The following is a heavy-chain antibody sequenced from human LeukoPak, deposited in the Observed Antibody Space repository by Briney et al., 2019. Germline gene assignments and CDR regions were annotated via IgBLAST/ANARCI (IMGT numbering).Heavy chain of an antibody. CDR2: INPNSGGT. CDR3: ARDVRYYGMDV. Sequence: ASVKVSCKASGYTFTGYYMHWVRQAPGQGLEWMGWINPNSGGTNHAQKFQGRVTMTRDTSISTAYMELSRLRSDDTAVYYCARDVRYYGMDVWGQGTTVTVSS. CDR1: GYTFTGYY. D-gene: IGHD3-10*02. J-gene: IGHJ6*02. V-gene: IGHV1-2*02.